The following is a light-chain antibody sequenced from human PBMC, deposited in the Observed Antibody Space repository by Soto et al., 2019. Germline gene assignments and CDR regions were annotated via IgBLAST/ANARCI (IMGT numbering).Light chain of an antibody. CDR2: GAS. CDR1: QSVGSS. CDR3: QQRSNWPLT. Sequence: EIVLTQSPGTLSLSPGERATLSCRASQSVGSSLSWYQQKPGQAPRLLFYGASNRATAIPDRFSGSGFGTDFTLTITRLEPEDFAVYYCQQRSNWPLTFGQGTRLEIK. V-gene: IGKV3-11*01. J-gene: IGKJ5*01.